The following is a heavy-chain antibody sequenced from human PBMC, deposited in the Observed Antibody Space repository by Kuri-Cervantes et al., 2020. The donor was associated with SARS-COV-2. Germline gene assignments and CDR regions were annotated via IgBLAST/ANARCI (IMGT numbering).Heavy chain of an antibody. CDR1: GFTFSSYW. V-gene: IGHV3-7*03. D-gene: IGHD3-9*01. J-gene: IGHJ6*02. CDR3: ARDGNMDYDILTGYYYGMDV. CDR2: IKQDGSEK. Sequence: GGSLRLSCAASGFTFSSYWMSWVHQAPGKGLEWVANIKQDGSEKYYVDSVKGRFTISRDNAKNSLYLQMNSLRAEDTAVYYCARDGNMDYDILTGYYYGMDVWGQGTTVTVSS.